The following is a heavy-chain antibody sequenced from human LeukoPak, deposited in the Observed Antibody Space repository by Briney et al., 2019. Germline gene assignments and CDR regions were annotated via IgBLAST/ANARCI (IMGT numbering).Heavy chain of an antibody. D-gene: IGHD6-19*01. J-gene: IGHJ4*02. CDR2: ISAYNGNT. Sequence: AASVKVSCKASGYTFTSYGISWVRQAPGQGLEWMGWISAYNGNTNYAQKLQGRVTMTTDTSTSTAYMELRSLRSDDTAVYYCAREQHMRIAVAGTAGDFDYWGQGTLVTVSS. CDR1: GYTFTSYG. CDR3: AREQHMRIAVAGTAGDFDY. V-gene: IGHV1-18*01.